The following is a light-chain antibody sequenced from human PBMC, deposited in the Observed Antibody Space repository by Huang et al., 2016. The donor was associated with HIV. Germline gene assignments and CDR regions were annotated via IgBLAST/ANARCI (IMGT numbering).Light chain of an antibody. CDR3: QQSFSVPRT. CDR2: TAS. Sequence: DIQMTKSPPSLSASVGDRVTFTCRANQNITKSLNWYQQKPGKAPKLLIYTASTLESGVPSRFSGSGSGSRFTLNIGNLQPEDFATYYCQQSFSVPRTFG. CDR1: QNITKS. J-gene: IGKJ1*01. V-gene: IGKV1-39*01.